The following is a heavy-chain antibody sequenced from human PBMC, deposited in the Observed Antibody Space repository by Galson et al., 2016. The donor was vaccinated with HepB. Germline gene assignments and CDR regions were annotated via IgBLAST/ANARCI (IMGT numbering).Heavy chain of an antibody. V-gene: IGHV3-30*18. CDR3: AKDISSGTYFYKGVDV. J-gene: IGHJ6*02. Sequence: SLRLSCADSGFTFSNYGMHWVRQAPGKGLEWVAAISHDGGNKYYADSVKGRFAISRDNTKNTLYLQMNSLRAEDTAVFYCAKDISSGTYFYKGVDVWGQGTTVTVSS. CDR1: GFTFSNYG. D-gene: IGHD3-10*01. CDR2: ISHDGGNK.